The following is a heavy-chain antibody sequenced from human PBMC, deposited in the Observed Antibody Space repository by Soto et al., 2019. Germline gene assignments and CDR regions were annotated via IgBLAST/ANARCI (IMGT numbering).Heavy chain of an antibody. J-gene: IGHJ3*02. V-gene: IGHV3-33*01. CDR3: ASGYYYDSSGYPGDAFDI. CDR2: IWYDGSNK. D-gene: IGHD3-22*01. CDR1: GFTFSSYG. Sequence: QVQLVESGGGVVQPGRSLRLSCAASGFTFSSYGMHWVRQAPGKGLEWVAVIWYDGSNKYYADSVKGRFTISRDNCKNTLYLQMNSLRAEDTAVYYCASGYYYDSSGYPGDAFDIWGQGTMVTVSS.